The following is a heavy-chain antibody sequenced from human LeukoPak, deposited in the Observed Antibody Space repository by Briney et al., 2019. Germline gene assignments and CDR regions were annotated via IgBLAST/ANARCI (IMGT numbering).Heavy chain of an antibody. CDR3: ARDLGRGVFDY. CDR2: ISSSGSML. Sequence: GGSLRLSCTVSGFTFSDYYMSWVRQAPGKGLEWVSYISSSGSMLHYADSVEGRFTISRDNSKNTLYLQMNSLRAEDTAVYYCARDLGRGVFDYWGQGILVTVSS. CDR1: GFTFSDYY. V-gene: IGHV3-11*04. J-gene: IGHJ4*02. D-gene: IGHD3-16*01.